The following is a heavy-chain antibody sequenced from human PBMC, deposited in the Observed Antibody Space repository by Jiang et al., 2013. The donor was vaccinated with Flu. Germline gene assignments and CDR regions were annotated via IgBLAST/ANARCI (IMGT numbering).Heavy chain of an antibody. CDR1: GGTFSSYA. J-gene: IGHJ3*01. Sequence: GAEVKKPGSSVKVSCKASGGTFSSYAISWVRQAPGQGLEWMGGIIPIFGTANYAQKFQGRVTITADESTSTAYMELSSLRSEDTAVYYCARDPYYYDSSGYYAEGAFGLVWGQGTMVTISS. CDR2: IIPIFGTA. CDR3: ARDPYYYDSSGYYAEGAFGLV. V-gene: IGHV1-69*01. D-gene: IGHD3-22*01.